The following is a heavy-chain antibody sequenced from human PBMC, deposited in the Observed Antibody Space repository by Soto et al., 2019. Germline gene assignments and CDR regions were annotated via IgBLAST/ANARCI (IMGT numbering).Heavy chain of an antibody. J-gene: IGHJ4*02. Sequence: QVQLVESGGGVVQPGTSLRVSCAVSGFNFNNFAMHWVRQAPGKGLEWVAVLSSDGSHEYYADSVRGRFTFSRDNSKNTLYLQMNTLRPEDTAVYYGVSGESYYDAGDSYYDFDNCGQGTQVTVSS. CDR1: GFNFNNFA. CDR3: VSGESYYDAGDSYYDFDN. CDR2: LSSDGSHE. V-gene: IGHV3-30*03. D-gene: IGHD1-26*01.